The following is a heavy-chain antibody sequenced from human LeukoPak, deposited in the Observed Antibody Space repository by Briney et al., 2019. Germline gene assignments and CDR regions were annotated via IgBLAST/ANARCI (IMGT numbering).Heavy chain of an antibody. CDR3: ARAPRYYDILTGYYDY. D-gene: IGHD3-9*01. CDR2: INPNSGGT. J-gene: IGHJ4*02. CDR1: GYTFTGYY. V-gene: IGHV1-2*04. Sequence: ASVKVSCTASGYTFTGYYMHWVRQAPGQGLEWMGWINPNSGGTNYAQKFQGWVTMTRDTSISTAYMELSRLRSDDTAVYYCARAPRYYDILTGYYDYWGQGTLVTVSS.